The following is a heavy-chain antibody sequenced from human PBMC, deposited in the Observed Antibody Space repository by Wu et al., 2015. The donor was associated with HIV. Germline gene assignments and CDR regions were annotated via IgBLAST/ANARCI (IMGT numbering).Heavy chain of an antibody. CDR1: GYTFTSYG. Sequence: QVQLVQSGAEVKKPGASVKVSCKASGYTFTSYGISWVRQAPGQGLEWMGWINAYNGNTNYAQKLQGGVTMTTDTSTSTAYMGLRSLRSDDTAVYYCARAAYYYDSSQRYWYFDLWGRGTLVTVSS. D-gene: IGHD3-22*01. J-gene: IGHJ2*01. CDR2: INAYNGNT. CDR3: ARAAYYYDSSQRYWYFDL. V-gene: IGHV1-18*01.